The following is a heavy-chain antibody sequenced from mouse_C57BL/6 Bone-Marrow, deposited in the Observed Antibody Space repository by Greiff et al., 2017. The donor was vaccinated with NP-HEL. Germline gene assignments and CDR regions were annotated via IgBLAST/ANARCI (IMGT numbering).Heavy chain of an antibody. D-gene: IGHD2-3*01. CDR2: IRNKANNHAT. CDR1: GFTFSDAW. V-gene: IGHV6-6*01. J-gene: IGHJ3*01. Sequence: EVKLMESGGGLVQPGGSMKLSCAASGFTFSDAWMDWVRQSPEKGLEWVAEIRNKANNHATYYAESVKGRFTISRDDSKSSVYLQMNSLRAEDTGIYYCTKDLIYDGYSTAWFAYWGQGTLVTVSA. CDR3: TKDLIYDGYSTAWFAY.